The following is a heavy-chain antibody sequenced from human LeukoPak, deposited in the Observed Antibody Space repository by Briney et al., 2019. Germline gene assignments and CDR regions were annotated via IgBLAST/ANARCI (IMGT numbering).Heavy chain of an antibody. J-gene: IGHJ4*02. Sequence: ASVKVSCKASGGTFSSYAISWVRQAPGQGLEWMGGIIPIFGTANYAQKFQGRVTITADESTSTAYMELSSLRAEDTAVYYCASGSVSSRLLVYFDYWGQGTLVTVSS. V-gene: IGHV1-69*13. CDR3: ASGSVSSRLLVYFDY. D-gene: IGHD2-21*02. CDR1: GGTFSSYA. CDR2: IIPIFGTA.